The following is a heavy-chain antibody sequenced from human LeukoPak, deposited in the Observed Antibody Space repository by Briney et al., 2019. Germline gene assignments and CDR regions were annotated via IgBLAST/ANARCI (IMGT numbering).Heavy chain of an antibody. D-gene: IGHD3-22*01. CDR3: ARQCLRMYYDSSGPFDY. CDR2: IYYSGST. J-gene: IGHJ4*02. Sequence: SETLSLTCTVSGGSISSYYWSWIRQPPGKGLEWIGYIYYSGSTNYNPSLKSRVTISVDTSKNQFSLKLSSVTAADTAVYYCARQCLRMYYDSSGPFDYWGQGTLVTVSS. CDR1: GGSISSYY. V-gene: IGHV4-59*08.